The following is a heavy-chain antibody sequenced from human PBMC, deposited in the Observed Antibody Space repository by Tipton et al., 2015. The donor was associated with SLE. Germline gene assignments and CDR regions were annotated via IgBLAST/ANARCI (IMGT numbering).Heavy chain of an antibody. CDR1: GFAFSTYA. CDR3: ARENWWKFDS. CDR2: IKQDGTAQ. V-gene: IGHV3-7*01. D-gene: IGHD2-15*01. Sequence: SLRLSCVASGFAFSTYALTWVRQAPGKGLGRLANIKQDGTAQYNLDSVRGRFTISRDNGKESLYLQMNNLRAEDTAVYYCARENWWKFDSWGQGTLVTVSS. J-gene: IGHJ5*01.